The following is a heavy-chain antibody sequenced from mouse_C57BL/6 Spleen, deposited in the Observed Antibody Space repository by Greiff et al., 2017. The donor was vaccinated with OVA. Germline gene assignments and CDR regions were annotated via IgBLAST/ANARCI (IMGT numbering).Heavy chain of an antibody. CDR2: INYDGSST. CDR1: GFTFSDYY. V-gene: IGHV5-16*01. Sequence: EVKLQESEGGLVQPGSSMKLSCTASGFTFSDYYMAWVRQVPEKGLEWVANINYDGSSTYYLDSLKSRFIISRDNAKNILYLQMSSLKSEDTATYYCARGGYYGSSPIDYAMDYWGQGTSVTVSS. J-gene: IGHJ4*01. CDR3: ARGGYYGSSPIDYAMDY. D-gene: IGHD1-1*01.